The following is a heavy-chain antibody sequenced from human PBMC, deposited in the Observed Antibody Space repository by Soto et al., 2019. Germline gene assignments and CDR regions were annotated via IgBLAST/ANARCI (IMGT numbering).Heavy chain of an antibody. D-gene: IGHD2-15*01. CDR3: AKGLQSPGG. V-gene: IGHV3-23*01. CDR1: GFPFSSYG. J-gene: IGHJ4*02. CDR2: ISGSGDGT. Sequence: EEQLLESGGGLVQPGGSLRISCAASGFPFSSYGMTWVRQAPGKGLEWVSSISGSGDGTYYGDSVKDRFTISRENSKNTLYLQMNSLRAEDTAVYYCAKGLQSPGGWGQGTLVTVSS.